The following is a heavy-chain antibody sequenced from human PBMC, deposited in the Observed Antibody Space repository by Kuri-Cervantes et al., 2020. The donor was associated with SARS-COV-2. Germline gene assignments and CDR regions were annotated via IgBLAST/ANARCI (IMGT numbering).Heavy chain of an antibody. CDR1: GFTFSGHW. J-gene: IGHJ4*02. D-gene: IGHD1-1*01. V-gene: IGHV3-74*01. CDR3: VRDGDHWNFDY. Sequence: GGSLRLSCAASGFTFSGHWIHWVRQAPGKGLVWVSRINPDGSYTNNADSVEGRFTLPRDNAKNMLFLQMNSLRAEDTAVYYCVRDGDHWNFDYWGQGTLVTVSS. CDR2: INPDGSYT.